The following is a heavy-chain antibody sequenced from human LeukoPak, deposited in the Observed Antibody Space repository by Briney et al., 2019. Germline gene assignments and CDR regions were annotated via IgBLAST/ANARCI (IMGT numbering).Heavy chain of an antibody. CDR1: GFTFDDYA. CDR2: ISGDGGST. D-gene: IGHD6-19*01. V-gene: IGHV3-43*02. J-gene: IGHJ6*03. Sequence: GGSLRLSCAASGFTFDDYAMHWVRQAPGKGLEWVSLISGDGGSTYYADSMKGRFTISRDNSKNSLYLQMNSLRTEDTALYYCAKDVSSGWYYYYYYMDVWGKGTTDTVSS. CDR3: AKDVSSGWYYYYYYMDV.